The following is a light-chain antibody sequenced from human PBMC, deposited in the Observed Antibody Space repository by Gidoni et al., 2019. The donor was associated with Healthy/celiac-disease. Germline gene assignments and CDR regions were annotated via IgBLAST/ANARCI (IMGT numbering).Light chain of an antibody. CDR2: AAS. Sequence: DIQMTQSLSSLSASVGDRVTITCRASQGISNYLAWYQQKPGKVPKLLIYAASTLQSGVPSRFSGSGSGTDFTLTISSLQPEDVATYYCQKYNSAPPWTFGQGNKVEIK. V-gene: IGKV1-27*01. CDR3: QKYNSAPPWT. CDR1: QGISNY. J-gene: IGKJ1*01.